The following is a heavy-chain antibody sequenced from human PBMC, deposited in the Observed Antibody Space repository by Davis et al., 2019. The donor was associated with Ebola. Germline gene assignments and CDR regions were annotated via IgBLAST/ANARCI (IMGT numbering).Heavy chain of an antibody. CDR3: ARAASFGDAFDI. CDR1: GFTFSSYA. J-gene: IGHJ3*02. V-gene: IGHV3-30-3*01. Sequence: GGSLRLSCAASGFTFSSYAMHWVRQAPGKGLEWVAVISYDGSNKYYADSVKGRFTISRDNSKNMLYLQMNSLRAEDTAVYYCARAASFGDAFDIWGQGTMVTVSS. D-gene: IGHD3-10*01. CDR2: ISYDGSNK.